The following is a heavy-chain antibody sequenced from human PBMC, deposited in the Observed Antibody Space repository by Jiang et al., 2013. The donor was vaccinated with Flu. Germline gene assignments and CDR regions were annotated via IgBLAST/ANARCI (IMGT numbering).Heavy chain of an antibody. V-gene: IGHV3-23*01. CDR2: ISGSGGST. CDR1: GFTFSSYA. D-gene: IGHD3-10*01. CDR3: AKDLGGDRYYGSGSYGFLVDY. J-gene: IGHJ4*02. Sequence: GLVQPGGSLRLSCAASGFTFSSYAMSWVRQAPGKGLEWVSAISGSGGSTYYADSVKGRFTISRDNSKNTLYLQMNSLRAEDTAVYYCAKDLGGDRYYGSGSYGFLVDYWGQGTLVTVSS.